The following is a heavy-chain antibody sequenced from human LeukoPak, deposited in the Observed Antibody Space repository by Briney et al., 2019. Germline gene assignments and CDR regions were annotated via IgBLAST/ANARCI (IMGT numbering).Heavy chain of an antibody. CDR3: ARGSNYYDSSGYWALDY. CDR1: GGSISSSSYY. CDR2: IYYSGST. Sequence: SENLSLTCTVSGGSISSSSYYWGWIRQPPGKGLEWIGSIYYSGSTYYNPSLKSRVTISVDTSKNQFSLKLSSVTAADTAVYYCARGSNYYDSSGYWALDYWGQGALVTVSS. D-gene: IGHD3-22*01. J-gene: IGHJ4*02. V-gene: IGHV4-39*07.